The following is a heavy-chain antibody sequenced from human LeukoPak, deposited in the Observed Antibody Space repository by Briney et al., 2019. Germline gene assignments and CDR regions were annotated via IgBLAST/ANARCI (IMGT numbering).Heavy chain of an antibody. Sequence: PGGSLRLSCAASGFTFSDYYMSWIRQPPGKGLEWIGNIYNSANTHYNPSLKTRITMSVDTSKNQFSLKLNSVTAADTGIYYCARHSRSAYTGYENAFDIWGQGTMVTVSS. D-gene: IGHD5-12*01. CDR3: ARHSRSAYTGYENAFDI. CDR2: IYNSANT. CDR1: GFTFSDYY. V-gene: IGHV4-38-2*01. J-gene: IGHJ3*02.